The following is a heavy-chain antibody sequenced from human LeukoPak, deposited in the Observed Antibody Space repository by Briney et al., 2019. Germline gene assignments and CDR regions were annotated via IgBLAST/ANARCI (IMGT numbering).Heavy chain of an antibody. CDR1: GFTFSSYA. CDR2: ISGSGGST. Sequence: GGSLRLSCAASGFTFSSYAMSWVRQAPGKGLEWVSAISGSGGSTYCADSVKGRFTISRDNSKNTLYLQMGSLRAEDMAVYYCARGYCTNGVCYTDYWGQGTLVTVSS. D-gene: IGHD2-8*01. J-gene: IGHJ4*02. V-gene: IGHV3-23*01. CDR3: ARGYCTNGVCYTDY.